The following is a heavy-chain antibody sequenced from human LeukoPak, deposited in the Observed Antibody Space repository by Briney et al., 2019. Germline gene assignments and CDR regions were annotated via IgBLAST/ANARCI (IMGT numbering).Heavy chain of an antibody. Sequence: PGGSLRLSCAASGFTFSSYGMHWVRQAPGKGLEWVAVVSYDGSIKYYADSVKGRFTISRDNSKNTLYLQMNSLRAEDTAVYYCAKEGGSVSSGYYDAFDIWGQGTMVTVSS. CDR1: GFTFSSYG. J-gene: IGHJ3*02. D-gene: IGHD3-22*01. V-gene: IGHV3-30*18. CDR3: AKEGGSVSSGYYDAFDI. CDR2: VSYDGSIK.